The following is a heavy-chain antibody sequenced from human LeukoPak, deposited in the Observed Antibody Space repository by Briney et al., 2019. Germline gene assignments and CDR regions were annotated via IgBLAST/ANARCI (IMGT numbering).Heavy chain of an antibody. CDR3: ARDWDDYGDYENAKDFDY. CDR2: ISYDGSNK. J-gene: IGHJ4*02. V-gene: IGHV3-30-3*01. D-gene: IGHD4-17*01. CDR1: GFTFSSYA. Sequence: GGSLRLSCAASGFTFSSYAMHWVRQAPGKGLEWVAVISYDGSNKYYADSVKGRFTISRDNSKNTLYLQMNSLRAEDTAVYYCARDWDDYGDYENAKDFDYWGQGTLVTVSS.